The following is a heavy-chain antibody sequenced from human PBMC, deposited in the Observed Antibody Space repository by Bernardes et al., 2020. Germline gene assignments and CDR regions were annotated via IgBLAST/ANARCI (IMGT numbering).Heavy chain of an antibody. CDR1: GFTFSNFD. D-gene: IGHD1-26*01. CDR2: VTASDVTT. J-gene: IGHJ4*02. CDR3: AKRGATTKDFDS. V-gene: IGHV3-23*01. Sequence: AGSLRLSCAGSGFTFSNFDMTWVRQAPGKGLEWVSVVTASDVTTYYADTVKGRFTISRDNSRNTLFLQMNNLRADDTAVYYCAKRGATTKDFDSWGQGTLVTVSS.